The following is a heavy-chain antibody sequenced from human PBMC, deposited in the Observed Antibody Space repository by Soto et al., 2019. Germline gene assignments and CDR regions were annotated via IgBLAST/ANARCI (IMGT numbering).Heavy chain of an antibody. V-gene: IGHV4-34*01. CDR3: ARVGYSSSPGGWFDP. Sequence: PSETLSLTCAVYGGSFSGYYWSWIRQPPGKGLEWIGEINHSGSTNYNPSLKGRVTISVDTSKNQFSLKLSSVTAADTAVYYCARVGYSSSPGGWFDPWGQGTLVTVSS. CDR2: INHSGST. CDR1: GGSFSGYY. J-gene: IGHJ5*02. D-gene: IGHD6-13*01.